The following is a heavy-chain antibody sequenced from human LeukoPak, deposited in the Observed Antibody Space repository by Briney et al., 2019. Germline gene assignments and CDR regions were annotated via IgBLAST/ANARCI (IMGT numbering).Heavy chain of an antibody. CDR1: GFTFSSYS. D-gene: IGHD3-10*01. CDR3: ARNSGTYYRHYYYYYMDV. CDR2: ISSSSSNI. J-gene: IGHJ6*03. Sequence: AGGSLRLSCAASGFTFSSYSMNWVRQAPGKGLEWVSSISSSSSNIYYADSVKARFTISRDNAKNTLHLQMNGLRAEGTAVYYCARNSGTYYRHYYYYYMDVWGKGTTVTISS. V-gene: IGHV3-21*04.